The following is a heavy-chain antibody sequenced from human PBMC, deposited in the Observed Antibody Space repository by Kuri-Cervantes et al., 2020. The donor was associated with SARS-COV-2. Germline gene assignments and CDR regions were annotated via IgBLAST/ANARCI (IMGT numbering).Heavy chain of an antibody. CDR1: GGSFGTYS. CDR2: IDWDDDK. J-gene: IGHJ4*02. Sequence: TLSLTCSVSGGSFGTYSWNWIRQPPGRGLEWLALIDWDDDKYYSTSLKTRLTISKDTSKNQVVLTMTNMDPVDTATYYCVRGIAVAGTWGHFDYWGQGTLVTVSS. D-gene: IGHD6-19*01. CDR3: VRGIAVAGTWGHFDY. V-gene: IGHV2-70*01.